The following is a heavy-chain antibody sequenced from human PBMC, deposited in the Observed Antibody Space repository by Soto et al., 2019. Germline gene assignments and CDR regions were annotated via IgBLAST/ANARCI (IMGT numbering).Heavy chain of an antibody. Sequence: QVQLQESGPGLVKPSGTLSLTCAVSGGSISGGEWWSWVRQPPGKGLEWIGEIHHSGSTGYNPSLKSRVTISVAKSKNQFSLKLSSVTAADTAVYYCTRNGGWNFDHWGQGTLVTVSS. V-gene: IGHV4-4*02. CDR3: TRNGGWNFDH. CDR1: GGSISGGEW. D-gene: IGHD6-19*01. CDR2: IHHSGST. J-gene: IGHJ4*02.